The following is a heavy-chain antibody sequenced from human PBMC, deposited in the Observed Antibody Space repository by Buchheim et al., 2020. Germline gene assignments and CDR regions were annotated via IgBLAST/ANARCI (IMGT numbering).Heavy chain of an antibody. V-gene: IGHV3-15*01. D-gene: IGHD3-16*01. CDR3: TTDRRDYPWGYYYGMDV. J-gene: IGHJ6*02. CDR2: IKSKTDGGTT. Sequence: EVQLVESGGGLVKPGGSLRLSCAASGFTFSNAWMSWVRQAPGKGLEWVGRIKSKTDGGTTDYAAPVKGRFTISRDDSKNTLYLQMNSLKTEDTAVYYCTTDRRDYPWGYYYGMDVWGQGTT. CDR1: GFTFSNAW.